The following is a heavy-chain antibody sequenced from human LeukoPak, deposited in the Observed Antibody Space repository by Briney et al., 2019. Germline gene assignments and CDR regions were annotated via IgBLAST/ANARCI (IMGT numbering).Heavy chain of an antibody. CDR1: GGTFSSYA. CDR3: ARQYYYDSSGYSLWYYYYYMDV. D-gene: IGHD3-22*01. CDR2: IIPIFGTA. J-gene: IGHJ6*03. Sequence: SVKVSCKASGGTFSSYAISWVRQAPGQGLEWMGGIIPIFGTANYAQKFQGRVTITADESTSTAYMVLSSLRSEDTAVYYCARQYYYDSSGYSLWYYYYYMDVWGKGTTVTVSS. V-gene: IGHV1-69*01.